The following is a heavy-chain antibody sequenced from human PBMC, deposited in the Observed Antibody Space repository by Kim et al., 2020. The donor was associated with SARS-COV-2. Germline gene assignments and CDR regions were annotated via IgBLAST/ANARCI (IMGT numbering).Heavy chain of an antibody. D-gene: IGHD3-10*01. J-gene: IGHJ6*01. Sequence: GGSLRLSCAASGFTFSSYAMSWVRQAPGKGLEWVSVIYSGGSSTYYADSVKGRFTISRDNSKNTLYLQMNSLRAEETAVYYCAKAGGSGGYYYYYGMDV. V-gene: IGHV3-23*03. CDR3: AKAGGSGGYYYYYGMDV. CDR1: GFTFSSYA. CDR2: IYSGGSST.